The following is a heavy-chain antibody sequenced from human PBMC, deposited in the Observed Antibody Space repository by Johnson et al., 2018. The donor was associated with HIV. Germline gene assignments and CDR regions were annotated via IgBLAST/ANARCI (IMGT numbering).Heavy chain of an antibody. CDR3: ARDQAPYYYDSSGSDAFDI. CDR1: QFTFSSYY. Sequence: VQLVESGGGLAKPVWSPRLSCAASQFTFSSYYMNCVRQAPGNGLELVGQVNPNGGSTYLIDSGKDRFNISRDNSKNTLYLQMNSLRAEDTAVYYCARDQAPYYYDSSGSDAFDIWGQGTMVTVSS. CDR2: NPNGGST. V-gene: IGHV3-25*05. J-gene: IGHJ3*02. D-gene: IGHD3-22*01.